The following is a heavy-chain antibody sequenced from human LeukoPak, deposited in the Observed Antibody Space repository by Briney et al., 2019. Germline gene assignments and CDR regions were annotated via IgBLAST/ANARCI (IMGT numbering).Heavy chain of an antibody. V-gene: IGHV4-59*02. D-gene: IGHD7-27*01. CDR2: IYHTGST. Sequence: SETLSLTCTISGGFVSDYYWSWIRQSPGKGLEWIGYIYHTGSTSYSPSLKSRVTISADTSQNQFSLKLSSVTAADTAVYYCASRKLGNDYWGQGTLVTVSS. J-gene: IGHJ4*02. CDR1: GGFVSDYY. CDR3: ASRKLGNDY.